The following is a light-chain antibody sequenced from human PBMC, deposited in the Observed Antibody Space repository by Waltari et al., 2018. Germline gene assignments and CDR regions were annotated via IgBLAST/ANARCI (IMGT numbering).Light chain of an antibody. CDR2: AAS. Sequence: AIRITQSPSSLPASPGDRVTITCRASQGISSYFAWYQQKPGKAPKLLIYAASTLQSGVPSRFSGSGSGTDFTLTISCLQSEDFATYYCQQYYSYPRTFGQGTKVEIK. J-gene: IGKJ1*01. V-gene: IGKV1-8*01. CDR3: QQYYSYPRT. CDR1: QGISSY.